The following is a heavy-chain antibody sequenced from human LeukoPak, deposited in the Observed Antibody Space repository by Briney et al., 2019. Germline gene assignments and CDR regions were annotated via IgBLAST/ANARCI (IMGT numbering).Heavy chain of an antibody. CDR3: ARDHFSGGSCLADY. CDR1: GYTFTSYG. V-gene: IGHV1-18*01. CDR2: ISAYNGNT. Sequence: GGPVKVSCKASGYTFTSYGISWVRQAPGQGLEWMGWISAYNGNTNYAQKLQGRVTMTTDTSTSTAYMELRSLRSDDTAVYYCARDHFSGGSCLADYWGQGTMVTVSS. J-gene: IGHJ4*02. D-gene: IGHD2-15*01.